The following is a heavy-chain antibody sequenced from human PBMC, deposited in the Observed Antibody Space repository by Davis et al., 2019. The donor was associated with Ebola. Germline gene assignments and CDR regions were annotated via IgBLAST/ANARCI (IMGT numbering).Heavy chain of an antibody. CDR3: ARGLAGRRMGD. Sequence: SETLSLTCAVYGGSFSGYYWSWIRQAPGKGLEWIGEIDHSGSTNYNPSLKSRLTISVDTSKNQFSLKLSSVTAADTAVYYCARGLAGRRMGDWGQGTLVTVSS. D-gene: IGHD3-16*01. CDR2: IDHSGST. J-gene: IGHJ4*02. CDR1: GGSFSGYY. V-gene: IGHV4-34*01.